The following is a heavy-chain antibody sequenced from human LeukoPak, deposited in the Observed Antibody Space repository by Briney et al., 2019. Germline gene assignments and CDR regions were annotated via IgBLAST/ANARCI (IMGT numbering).Heavy chain of an antibody. J-gene: IGHJ4*02. CDR1: GGSFSGYY. CDR3: ARGRGRYDSSGYGGY. Sequence: SETLSLTCAVYGGSFSGYYWSWIRQPPGKGLEWIGEINHSGSTNYNPSLKSRVTISVDASKNQFSLKLSSVTAADTAVYYCARGRGRYDSSGYGGYWGQGTLVTVSS. V-gene: IGHV4-34*01. D-gene: IGHD3-22*01. CDR2: INHSGST.